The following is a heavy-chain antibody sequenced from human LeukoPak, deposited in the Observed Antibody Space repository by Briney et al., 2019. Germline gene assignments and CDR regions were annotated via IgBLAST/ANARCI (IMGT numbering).Heavy chain of an antibody. Sequence: SETLSLTCSVSSGFISNYYWSWIRQPAGKGLEWIGRISTSGNTNYSPSLKRRVTMSVDTSKNQFFLNLRSVTAADTAVYYCARDSRYYDFWSGYLDYWGQGALVTVSS. CDR1: SGFISNYY. CDR3: ARDSRYYDFWSGYLDY. J-gene: IGHJ4*02. D-gene: IGHD3-3*01. V-gene: IGHV4-4*07. CDR2: ISTSGNT.